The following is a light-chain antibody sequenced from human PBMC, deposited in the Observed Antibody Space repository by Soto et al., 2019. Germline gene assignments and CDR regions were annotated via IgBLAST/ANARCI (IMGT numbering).Light chain of an antibody. J-gene: IGLJ1*01. V-gene: IGLV2-14*01. CDR3: SSFTITTTRV. Sequence: QSVLTQPASVSGSPGQSITISCIGSSSDVGVYNYVSWYQHHPGKAPKLMIYEVSNRPSGVSNRFSGSKSGNTASLTISGLQAEDEADYYCSSFTITTTRVFGTGTKVTVL. CDR2: EVS. CDR1: SSDVGVYNY.